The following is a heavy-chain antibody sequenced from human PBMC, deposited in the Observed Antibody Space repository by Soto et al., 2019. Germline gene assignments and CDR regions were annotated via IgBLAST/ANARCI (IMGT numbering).Heavy chain of an antibody. V-gene: IGHV1-24*01. J-gene: IGHJ6*03. D-gene: IGHD4-4*01. Sequence: ASVKVSCKVSGYTLTELSMHWVRQAPGKGLEWMGGFDSEDGETIYAQKFQGRVTMTEDTSTDTAYMELSSMRSEDTAVYYCASTVTTQYWGPNYFYCYKDVWGKGTTVTVSS. CDR1: GYTLTELS. CDR3: ASTVTTQYWGPNYFYCYKDV. CDR2: FDSEDGET.